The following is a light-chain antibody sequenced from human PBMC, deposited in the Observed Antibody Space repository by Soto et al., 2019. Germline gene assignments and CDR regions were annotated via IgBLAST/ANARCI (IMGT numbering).Light chain of an antibody. CDR1: QSVSSSY. CDR3: QQYGSSPQT. Sequence: EIVLTKSPGTLSLSTGERATLSCRASQSVSSSYLAWYQHKPGQAPRLLIYGASSRATGIPDRFSGSGSGTDFTLTISSLEPEDFAVYYCQQYGSSPQTFGQGTKVEIK. J-gene: IGKJ1*01. V-gene: IGKV3-20*01. CDR2: GAS.